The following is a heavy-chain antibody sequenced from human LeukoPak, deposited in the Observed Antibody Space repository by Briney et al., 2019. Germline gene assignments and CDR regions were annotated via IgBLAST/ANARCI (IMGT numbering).Heavy chain of an antibody. D-gene: IGHD2-2*01. V-gene: IGHV4-39*01. CDR2: IYYSGST. CDR3: ARADYQFDF. J-gene: IGHJ4*02. CDR1: GGSISSGSYY. Sequence: PSETLSLTCTVSGGSISSGSYYWGWIRQPPGKGLEWIGSIYYSGSTYYNPSLKSRVTISVDTSKNQFSLNLRSVTAADTSVYYCARADYQFDFWGQGTLVTVSS.